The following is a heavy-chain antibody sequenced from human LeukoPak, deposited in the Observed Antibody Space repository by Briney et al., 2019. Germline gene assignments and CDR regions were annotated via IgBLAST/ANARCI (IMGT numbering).Heavy chain of an antibody. J-gene: IGHJ3*02. Sequence: GGSLRLSCAASGFTFSSYWMHWVRQAPGQGQVWVSRINTDGSSTSYADSVKGRFTISRDNAKNTLYLQMNSLRAEDTAVYYCARENHSSSWYWDALDIWGQGTMVTVSS. CDR3: ARENHSSSWYWDALDI. CDR1: GFTFSSYW. V-gene: IGHV3-74*01. CDR2: INTDGSST. D-gene: IGHD6-13*01.